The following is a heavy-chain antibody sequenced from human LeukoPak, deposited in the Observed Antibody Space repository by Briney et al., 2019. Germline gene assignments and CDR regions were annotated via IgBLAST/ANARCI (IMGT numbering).Heavy chain of an antibody. J-gene: IGHJ4*02. Sequence: GESLRISCKGSGYYFTNYWISWVRQMPGKGAEWMGRIDPTDSYTNYSPSFRGHVTISADKSISTAYLQWSSLKASDTAMYYCARLIVGGTDYFDYWGQGTLVTVSS. CDR3: ARLIVGGTDYFDY. CDR1: GYYFTNYW. CDR2: IDPTDSYT. D-gene: IGHD1-26*01. V-gene: IGHV5-10-1*01.